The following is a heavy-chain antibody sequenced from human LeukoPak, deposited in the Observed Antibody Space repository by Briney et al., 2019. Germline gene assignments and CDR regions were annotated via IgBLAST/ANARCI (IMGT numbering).Heavy chain of an antibody. Sequence: GASVKVSCKASGYTFTSYDINWLRQATGQGLEWMGWMNPNSGNTGYAQKFQGRVTITRNTSISTAYMELSSLRSEDTAVYYCARGRRFGELFSYYYYMDVWGKGTTVTVSS. V-gene: IGHV1-8*03. J-gene: IGHJ6*03. D-gene: IGHD3-10*01. CDR3: ARGRRFGELFSYYYYMDV. CDR1: GYTFTSYD. CDR2: MNPNSGNT.